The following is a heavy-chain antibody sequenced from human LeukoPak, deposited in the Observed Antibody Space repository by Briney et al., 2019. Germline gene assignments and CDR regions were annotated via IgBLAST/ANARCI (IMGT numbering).Heavy chain of an antibody. V-gene: IGHV3-9*02. J-gene: IGHJ4*02. CDR1: GFTSDDYA. CDR2: ISWNSGSI. CDR3: AKDMERYSSGWSYFDY. Sequence: PGGSLRLSCAASGFTSDDYAMHWVRQASGKGLEWVSGISWNSGSIGYADSVKGRFTISRDNAKNSLYLQMNSLRAEDTALYYCAKDMERYSSGWSYFDYWGQGTLVTVSS. D-gene: IGHD6-19*01.